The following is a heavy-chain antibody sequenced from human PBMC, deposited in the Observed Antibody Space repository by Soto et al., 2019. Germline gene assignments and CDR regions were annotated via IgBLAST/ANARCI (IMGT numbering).Heavy chain of an antibody. CDR1: GFDLSGSY. V-gene: IGHV3-11*06. Sequence: VQLVESGGDLVKPGGSLRLSCAASGFDLSGSYMSWVRQAPGKGPEWVSYINSGSSYTGYADSVKGRFTISRDNAKNSLYLQMNSLRAEDTAVYYCANSVDRGWLQLTPDSWGQGTLVIVSS. D-gene: IGHD3-22*01. CDR3: ANSVDRGWLQLTPDS. J-gene: IGHJ5*01. CDR2: INSGSSYT.